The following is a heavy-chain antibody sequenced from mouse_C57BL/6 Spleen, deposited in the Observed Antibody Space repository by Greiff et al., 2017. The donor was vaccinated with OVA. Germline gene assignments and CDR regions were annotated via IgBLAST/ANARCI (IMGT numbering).Heavy chain of an antibody. D-gene: IGHD3-2*02. CDR3: ARRESSGSFAY. J-gene: IGHJ3*01. V-gene: IGHV5-17*01. CDR2: ISSGSSTI. Sequence: EVQVVESGGGLVKPGGSLKLSCAASGFTFSDYGMHWVRQAPEKGLEWVAYISSGSSTIYYADTVKGRFTISRDNAKNTLFLQMTSLRSEDTAMYYCARRESSGSFAYWGQGTLVTVSA. CDR1: GFTFSDYG.